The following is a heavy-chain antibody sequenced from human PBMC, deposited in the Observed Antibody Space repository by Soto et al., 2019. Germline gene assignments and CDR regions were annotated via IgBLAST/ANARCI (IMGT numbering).Heavy chain of an antibody. V-gene: IGHV4-31*03. CDR1: DGSISSRGYY. D-gene: IGHD3-10*01. CDR3: ARVHLMRVRGVIINWFDP. J-gene: IGHJ5*02. Sequence: PSVTLSLTCTVSDGSISSRGYYWSWNRQHPGKGLEWIGYIYYSGSTYYNPSLKSRVTISVDTSKNQFSLKLSSVTAADTAVYYCARVHLMRVRGVIINWFDPWGQGTLVTVSS. CDR2: IYYSGST.